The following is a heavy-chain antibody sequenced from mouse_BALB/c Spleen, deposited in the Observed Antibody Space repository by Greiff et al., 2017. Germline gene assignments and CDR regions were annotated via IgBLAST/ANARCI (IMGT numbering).Heavy chain of an antibody. J-gene: IGHJ2*01. CDR2: ISSGGSYT. CDR3: ARVGDYYGSSLFDY. Sequence: EVMLVESGGGLVKPGGSLKLSCAASGFTFSSYAMSWVRQSPEKRLEWVAEISSGGSYTYYPDTVTGRFTISRDNAKNTLYLEMSSLRSEDTAMYYCARVGDYYGSSLFDYWGQGTTLTVSS. V-gene: IGHV5-9-4*01. D-gene: IGHD1-1*01. CDR1: GFTFSSYA.